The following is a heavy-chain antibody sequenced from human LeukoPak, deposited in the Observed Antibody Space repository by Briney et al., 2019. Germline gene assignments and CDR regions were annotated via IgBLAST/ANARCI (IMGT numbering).Heavy chain of an antibody. CDR2: VYSSGSA. J-gene: IGHJ4*02. V-gene: IGHV4-61*02. D-gene: IGHD3-3*01. Sequence: SETLSLTCTVSGGSISSGSDYWSWIRQSAGKGLEWIGRVYSSGSANYNPSLKSRVTISVDTSKNQFSLKLSSVTAADTAVYYCARAGYYDFWSGYSTPFDYWGQGTLVTVSS. CDR1: GGSISSGSDY. CDR3: ARAGYYDFWSGYSTPFDY.